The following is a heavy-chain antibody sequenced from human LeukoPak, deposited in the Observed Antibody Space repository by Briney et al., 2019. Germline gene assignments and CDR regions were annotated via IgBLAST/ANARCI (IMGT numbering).Heavy chain of an antibody. CDR2: IYYSGST. CDR3: ASPRDTHSGSFLFDY. D-gene: IGHD1-26*01. J-gene: IGHJ4*02. V-gene: IGHV4-59*01. Sequence: SETLSLTCTVSGGSISSYYWSLIRQPPGKGLEWIGYIYYSGSTNYNPSLKSRVTISVDTSKNQFSLKLSSVTAADTAVYYCASPRDTHSGSFLFDYWGQGTLVTVSS. CDR1: GGSISSYY.